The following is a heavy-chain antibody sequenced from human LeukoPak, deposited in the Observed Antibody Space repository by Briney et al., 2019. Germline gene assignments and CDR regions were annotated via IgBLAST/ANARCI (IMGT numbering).Heavy chain of an antibody. V-gene: IGHV4-34*01. CDR2: INHSGST. CDR1: GGSFRGYY. Sequence: SETLSLTCAVYGGSFRGYYWSWVRQPPGKGLEWIGEINHSGSTRYNPSLKSRVTISVDTSKNQFSLKLSSVTAADTAVYYCARDPNYFVYYYEGKEGPYFDYWGQGSLVTVSS. CDR3: ARDPNYFVYYYEGKEGPYFDY. J-gene: IGHJ4*02. D-gene: IGHD3-22*01.